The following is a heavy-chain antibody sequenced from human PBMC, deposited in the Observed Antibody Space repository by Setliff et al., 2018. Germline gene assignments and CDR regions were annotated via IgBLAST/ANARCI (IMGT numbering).Heavy chain of an antibody. J-gene: IGHJ4*02. Sequence: GGSLRLSCAASEFTFSDYYMSWIRQAPGKGLEWVSYITGSGTTTYYADSVRGRFTISRDNTKNSLYLQMNSLRADDTAVYYCARMGDYDPYYFDFWGQGTLVTVS. CDR1: EFTFSDYY. CDR2: ITGSGTTT. V-gene: IGHV3-11*04. CDR3: ARMGDYDPYYFDF. D-gene: IGHD4-17*01.